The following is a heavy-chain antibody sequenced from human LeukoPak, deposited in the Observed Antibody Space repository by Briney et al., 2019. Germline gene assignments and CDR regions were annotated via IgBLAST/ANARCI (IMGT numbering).Heavy chain of an antibody. CDR3: ARVSWNYPDY. V-gene: IGHV4-61*02. CDR1: GGSISSGSYY. CDR2: IYTSGST. D-gene: IGHD6-13*01. J-gene: IGHJ4*02. Sequence: SETLSLTCTVSGGSISSGSYYWSWIRQPAGKGLEWIGRIYTSGSTNYNPSLKSRVTISVDTSKNQFSLKLSSVTAADTAVYYCARVSWNYPDYWGQGTLVTVSS.